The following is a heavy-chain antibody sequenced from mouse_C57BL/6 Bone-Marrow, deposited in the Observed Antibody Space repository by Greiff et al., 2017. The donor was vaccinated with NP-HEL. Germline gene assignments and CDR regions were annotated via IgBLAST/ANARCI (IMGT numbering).Heavy chain of an antibody. CDR2: IDPETGGP. Sequence: QVQLQQSGAELVRPGASVTLSCKASGYTFTDYEMHWVKQTPVHGLEWIGAIDPETGGPAYNQKFKGKAILTADKSSSTAYMELRSLTSEDSAVYYCTRGEHDSYFYYAMDYWGQGTSVTVSS. CDR3: TRGEHDSYFYYAMDY. V-gene: IGHV1-15*01. J-gene: IGHJ4*01. CDR1: GYTFTDYE. D-gene: IGHD2-3*01.